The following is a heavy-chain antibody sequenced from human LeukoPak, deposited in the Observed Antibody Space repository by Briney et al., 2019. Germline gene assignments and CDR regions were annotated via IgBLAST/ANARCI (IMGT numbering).Heavy chain of an antibody. CDR1: GYTFTSYG. Sequence: GASVKVSCKASGYTFTSYGISWVRQAPGQGLEWMGWISAYNGNTNYAQKLQGRVTMTTDTSTSTAYMELRSLRSDDTAVYYCARDTPPQDIVVVVAASHFFDYWGQGTLVTVSS. CDR3: ARDTPPQDIVVVVAASHFFDY. J-gene: IGHJ4*02. D-gene: IGHD2-15*01. V-gene: IGHV1-18*01. CDR2: ISAYNGNT.